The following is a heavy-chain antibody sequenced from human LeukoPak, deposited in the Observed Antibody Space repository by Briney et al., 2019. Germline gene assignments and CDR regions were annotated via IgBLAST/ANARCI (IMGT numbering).Heavy chain of an antibody. CDR3: ATVSRLGATLAY. V-gene: IGHV1-24*01. D-gene: IGHD1-26*01. CDR1: GYTLTELS. CDR2: FDPEDGET. J-gene: IGHJ4*02. Sequence: AASVKVSCKVSGYTLTELSMHWVRQAPGKGLEWMGGFDPEDGETIYAQKFQGRVTMTEDTSTDTAYMELSSLRSEDTAVYYCATVSRLGATLAYWGQGTLVTVSS.